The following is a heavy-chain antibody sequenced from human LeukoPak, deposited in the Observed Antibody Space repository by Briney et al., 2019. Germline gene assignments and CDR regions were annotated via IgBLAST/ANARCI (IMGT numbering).Heavy chain of an antibody. CDR3: ARDPRISSACYFDY. D-gene: IGHD6-25*01. J-gene: IGHJ4*02. Sequence: SQTLSLTCTVSGGSISSGGYYWSWIRQPPGKGLEWIGYIYHSGSTYYNPSLKSRVTVSVDRSKNQFSLKLSSVTAADTAVYYCARDPRISSACYFDYWGQGTLVTVSS. V-gene: IGHV4-30-2*01. CDR2: IYHSGST. CDR1: GGSISSGGYY.